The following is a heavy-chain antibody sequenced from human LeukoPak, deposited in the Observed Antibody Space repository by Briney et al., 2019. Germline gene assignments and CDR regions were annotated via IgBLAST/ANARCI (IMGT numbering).Heavy chain of an antibody. CDR3: ARAVGEMATTGVDWFDP. D-gene: IGHD5-24*01. CDR2: INPNSGGT. V-gene: IGHV1-2*02. CDR1: GYTFTGYY. Sequence: ASVKVSCKASGYTFTGYYMHWVRQAPGQGLEWMGWINPNSGGTNYAQKFQGRVTMTRDTSISTAYMELSGLRSDDTAVYYCARAVGEMATTGVDWFDPWGQGTLVTVSS. J-gene: IGHJ5*02.